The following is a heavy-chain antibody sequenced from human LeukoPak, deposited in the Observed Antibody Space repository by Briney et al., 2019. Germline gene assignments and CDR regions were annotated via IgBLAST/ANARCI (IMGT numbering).Heavy chain of an antibody. CDR1: GFTFSSYW. CDR2: INSDGSST. D-gene: IGHD3-10*01. CDR3: AREISGDTNFDY. Sequence: GGSLRLSCAASGFTFSSYWMHWVRQAPGKGLVWVSRINSDGSSTSYADSVKGRFTISRDDAKNTLYLQMNSLRVEDTAVYYCAREISGDTNFDYWGQGTLVTVSS. V-gene: IGHV3-74*01. J-gene: IGHJ4*02.